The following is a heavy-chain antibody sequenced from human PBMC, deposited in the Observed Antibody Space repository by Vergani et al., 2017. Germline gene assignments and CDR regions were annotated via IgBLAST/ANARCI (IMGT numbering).Heavy chain of an antibody. CDR3: ARGAPYSYGPPGYYGMDV. CDR1: GGTFSSYA. D-gene: IGHD5-18*01. Sequence: QVQLVQSGAELKKPGSSVKVSCKASGGTFSSYAISWVRQAPGQGLEWMGGIIPIFGTANYAQKFQGRVTITADESTSTAYMELSSLRSEDTAVYYCARGAPYSYGPPGYYGMDVWGQGTTVTVSS. CDR2: IIPIFGTA. V-gene: IGHV1-69*12. J-gene: IGHJ6*02.